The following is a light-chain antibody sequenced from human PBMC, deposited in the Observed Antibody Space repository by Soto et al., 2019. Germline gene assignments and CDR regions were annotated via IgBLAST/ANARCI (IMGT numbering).Light chain of an antibody. CDR1: QGVGSW. CDR2: TAS. CDR3: QDSYSRT. J-gene: IGKJ3*01. V-gene: IGKV1-12*01. Sequence: EIEMTQSRPSMNASVGDRVTITCRASQGVGSWLAWYQQKPGKAPKLLIYTASTFQSAVPSRFSGSGAGTNFTLTISSLQPENFATYYCQDSYSRTFGPGTKVDIK.